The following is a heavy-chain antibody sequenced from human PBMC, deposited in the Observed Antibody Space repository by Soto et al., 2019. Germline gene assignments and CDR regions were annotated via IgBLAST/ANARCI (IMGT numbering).Heavy chain of an antibody. Sequence: PSETLCLTCTVSGGSISSSSYYWGWIRQPPGKGLEWIGSIYYSGSTYYNPSLKSRVTISVDTSKNQFSLKLSSVTAADTAVYYCARQIYGDSSLDYWGQGTLVTVSS. J-gene: IGHJ4*02. CDR2: IYYSGST. D-gene: IGHD4-17*01. CDR1: GGSISSSSYY. V-gene: IGHV4-39*01. CDR3: ARQIYGDSSLDY.